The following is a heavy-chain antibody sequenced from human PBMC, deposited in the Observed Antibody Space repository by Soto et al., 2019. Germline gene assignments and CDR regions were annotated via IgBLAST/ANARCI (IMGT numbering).Heavy chain of an antibody. CDR1: GGSLSNFG. D-gene: IGHD3-22*01. J-gene: IGHJ6*02. Sequence: QVQLVQSGAEVKMRGSSLKVSCTASGGSLSNFGISWVRQAPGQGLEWMGAIIPVFGTPNYAQKFQDRVTINADESTTTVYMEVRSLTSEDTAVYYCARGDATKIVVTTYYAMDVWGQGTTVTVSS. CDR2: IIPVFGTP. V-gene: IGHV1-69*12. CDR3: ARGDATKIVVTTYYAMDV.